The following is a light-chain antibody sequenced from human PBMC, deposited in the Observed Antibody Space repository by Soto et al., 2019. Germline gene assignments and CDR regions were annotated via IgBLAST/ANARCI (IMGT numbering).Light chain of an antibody. CDR3: QQGKTFPFT. J-gene: IGKJ3*01. V-gene: IGKV1-12*01. Sequence: IQMTQSPSSVSASVGDTVTLSCQTSHGVSGWLAWYQQKPGKAPTLLIYTVSNLQSGVPSRFSGSGSGTDFSLPITNLPPEDFATYFCQQGKTFPFTFGPGTKVEVK. CDR2: TVS. CDR1: HGVSGW.